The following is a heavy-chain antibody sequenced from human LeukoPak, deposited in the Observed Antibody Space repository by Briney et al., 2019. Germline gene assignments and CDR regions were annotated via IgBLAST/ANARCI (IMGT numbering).Heavy chain of an antibody. CDR1: GGSISSSNW. D-gene: IGHD6-19*01. CDR3: ARVQWLGAFDI. Sequence: KASETLSLTCAVSGGSISSSNWWSWIRQPPGKGLEWIGEIYHSGSTNYNPSLKSRVTISVDTSKNQFSLKLSSVTAADTAVYYCARVQWLGAFDIWGQGTMVTVSS. CDR2: IYHSGST. J-gene: IGHJ3*02. V-gene: IGHV4-4*02.